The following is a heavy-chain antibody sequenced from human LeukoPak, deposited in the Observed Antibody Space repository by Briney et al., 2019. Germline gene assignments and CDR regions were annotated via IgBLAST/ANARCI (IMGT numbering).Heavy chain of an antibody. J-gene: IGHJ4*02. CDR2: IIPMLGKT. V-gene: IGHV1-69*04. CDR3: ARGLFGGFAAAPFDH. D-gene: IGHD2-2*01. CDR1: GGTFDNYA. Sequence: SVKVSCKASGGTFDNYAVNWVREAPGLGLEWMGRIIPMLGKTNSAQKFQDRVTFTADKSTGTAYMELTHLRPDDTAVYFCARGLFGGFAAAPFDHWGQRTLVTVSP.